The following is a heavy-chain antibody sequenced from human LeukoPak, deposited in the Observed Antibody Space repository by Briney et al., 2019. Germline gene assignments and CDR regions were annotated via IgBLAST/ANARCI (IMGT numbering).Heavy chain of an antibody. V-gene: IGHV3-23*01. CDR3: AKGGDSGGSCHSRCDY. J-gene: IGHJ4*01. CDR2: ISNSGSST. Sequence: GGSLRLSCAASGFTFSSYAMSWVRQAPGKGLEWVSVISNSGSSTYYADSVKGRFTISRDNSKNTLYLQMNSLRADDTAVYYCAKGGDSGGSCHSRCDYWGQGTLVSVSS. CDR1: GFTFSSYA. D-gene: IGHD2-15*01.